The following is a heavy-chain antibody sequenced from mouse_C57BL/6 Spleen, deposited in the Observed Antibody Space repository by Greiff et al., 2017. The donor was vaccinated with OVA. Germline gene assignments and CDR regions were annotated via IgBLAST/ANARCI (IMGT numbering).Heavy chain of an antibody. D-gene: IGHD1-1*01. CDR2: IWTGGGT. Sequence: VMLVESGPGLVAPSQSLSITCTVSGFSLTSYAISWVRQPPGKGLEWLGVIWTGGGTNYNSALKSRLSISKDNSKSQVFLKMNSLQTDDTARYYCARSLLTTVVATEWYFDVWGTGTTVTVSS. CDR3: ARSLLTTVVATEWYFDV. CDR1: GFSLTSYA. J-gene: IGHJ1*03. V-gene: IGHV2-9-1*01.